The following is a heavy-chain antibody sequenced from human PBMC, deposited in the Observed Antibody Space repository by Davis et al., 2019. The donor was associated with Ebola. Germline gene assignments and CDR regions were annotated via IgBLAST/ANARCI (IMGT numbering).Heavy chain of an antibody. Sequence: GGSLRLSCAASGFTVSSNYMSWVRQAPGKGLEWVSVIYSGGSTYYADSVKGRFTISRHNSKNTLYLQMNSLRAEDTAVYYCAGLSSSHYYYYGMDVWGQGTTVTVSS. CDR2: IYSGGST. CDR3: AGLSSSHYYYYGMDV. V-gene: IGHV3-53*04. CDR1: GFTVSSNY. J-gene: IGHJ6*02. D-gene: IGHD6-6*01.